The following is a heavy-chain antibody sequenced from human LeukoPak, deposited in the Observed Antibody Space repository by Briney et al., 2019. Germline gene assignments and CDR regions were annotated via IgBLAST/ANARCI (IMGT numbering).Heavy chain of an antibody. CDR2: ISGSGGST. V-gene: IGHV3-23*01. CDR1: GFTFSSSA. CDR3: AKGYDSGWYEDY. J-gene: IGHJ4*02. D-gene: IGHD6-19*01. Sequence: GGPLRLSCAASGFTFSSSAMNWVRQAPGKGLEWVSAISGSGGSTYYADSVKGRFTISRDNSKNTVYLQMNSLRAEDTALYYCAKGYDSGWYEDYWGQGTLVTVSS.